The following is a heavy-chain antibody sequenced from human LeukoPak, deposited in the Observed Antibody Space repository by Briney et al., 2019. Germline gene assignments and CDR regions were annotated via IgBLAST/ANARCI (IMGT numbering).Heavy chain of an antibody. D-gene: IGHD1-20*01. CDR2: INHSGST. CDR3: ARGESYNSGWFDP. CDR1: GGSFSGYY. J-gene: IGHJ5*02. Sequence: PSETLSLTCAVYGGSFSGYYWSWIRQPPGKGLEWIGEINHSGSTNYNPSLKSRVTISVDTSKNQFSLKLSSVTAADTAVYYCARGESYNSGWFDPWGQGTLVTVSS. V-gene: IGHV4-34*01.